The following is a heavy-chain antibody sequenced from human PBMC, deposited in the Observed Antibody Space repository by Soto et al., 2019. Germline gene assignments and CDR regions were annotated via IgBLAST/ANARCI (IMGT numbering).Heavy chain of an antibody. V-gene: IGHV3-23*01. CDR2: ISSDGSNR. Sequence: GGSLRLSCVASGFNFSYNAMSWVRQAPGKGPEWISTISSDGSNRHYADSVLGRFTISRDSSRNTLYLQVHSLTAEDTAVYYCAKDRRAGGSSAFYFDFWGQGAQVTVSS. CDR1: GFNFSYNA. J-gene: IGHJ4*02. D-gene: IGHD3-16*01. CDR3: AKDRRAGGSSAFYFDF.